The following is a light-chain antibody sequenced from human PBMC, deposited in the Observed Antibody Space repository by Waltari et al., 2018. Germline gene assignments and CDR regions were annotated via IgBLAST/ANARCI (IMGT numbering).Light chain of an antibody. CDR1: QGISSY. V-gene: IGKV1-9*01. CDR3: QQLNSYPIT. J-gene: IGKJ5*01. CDR2: GAS. Sequence: DIQLTQSPSFLSASVGDRVTITCRASQGISSYLAWYQQKPGKAPNLLIYGASTLQSGVPSRFSGSGSGTEFTLTISSLQPEDSATYYCQQLNSYPITFGQGTRLEIK.